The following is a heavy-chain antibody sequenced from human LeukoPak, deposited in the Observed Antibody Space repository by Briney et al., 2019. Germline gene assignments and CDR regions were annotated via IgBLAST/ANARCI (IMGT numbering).Heavy chain of an antibody. CDR1: GYSFTNFD. CDR2: IIPIFGTA. V-gene: IGHV1-69*13. Sequence: GASVKVSCKASGYSFTNFDINWVRQATGQGLEWMGGIIPIFGTANYAQKFQGRVTITADESTSTAYMELSSLRSEDTAVYYCAEMGEYRGYWGQGTLVTVSS. CDR3: AEMGEYRGY. D-gene: IGHD3-16*01. J-gene: IGHJ4*02.